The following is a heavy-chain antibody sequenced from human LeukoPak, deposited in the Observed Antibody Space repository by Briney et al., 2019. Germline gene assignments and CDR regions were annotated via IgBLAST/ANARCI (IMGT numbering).Heavy chain of an antibody. CDR1: GGSISSYY. J-gene: IGHJ4*02. D-gene: IGHD1-26*01. V-gene: IGHV4-4*07. CDR2: IYPSGST. Sequence: SETLSLTCTVSGGSISSYYWTWIRQPAGKGLEWIGRIYPSGSTNYNPSLKSRVTMSVDTSKNQFSLKLSSVTAADTAVYYCARENSGSYREFDYWGQETLVTVSS. CDR3: ARENSGSYREFDY.